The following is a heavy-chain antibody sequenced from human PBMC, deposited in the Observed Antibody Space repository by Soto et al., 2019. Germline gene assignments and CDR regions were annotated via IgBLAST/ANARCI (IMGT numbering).Heavy chain of an antibody. CDR2: IYPGDSDT. Sequence: GESLKISCKGSGYSFTSYWIGWVRQMPGKSLEWMGIIYPGDSDTRYSPSFQGQVTISADKSISTAYLQWSSLKASDTAMYYCARGGYYYDSSGYYYPTYFDYWGQGTLVTVSS. D-gene: IGHD3-22*01. CDR1: GYSFTSYW. J-gene: IGHJ4*02. CDR3: ARGGYYYDSSGYYYPTYFDY. V-gene: IGHV5-51*01.